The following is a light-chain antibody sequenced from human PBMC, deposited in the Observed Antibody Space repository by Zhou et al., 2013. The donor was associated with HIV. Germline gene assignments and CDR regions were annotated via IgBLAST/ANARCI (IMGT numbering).Light chain of an antibody. CDR3: QQSYSTPRT. Sequence: DIQMTQSPSSLSASVGDRVTVTCRATQSISNYLNWYRQKPGKAPELLIFAASRLESGVPSTFSGSGSGTDFTLTISSLQPEDFATYYCQQSYSTPRTFGQGTKVEIK. CDR2: AAS. V-gene: IGKV1-39*01. CDR1: QSISNY. J-gene: IGKJ1*01.